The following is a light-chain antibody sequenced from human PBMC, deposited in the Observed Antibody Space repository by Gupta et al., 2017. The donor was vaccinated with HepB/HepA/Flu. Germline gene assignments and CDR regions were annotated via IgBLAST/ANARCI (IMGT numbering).Light chain of an antibody. CDR3: QQYVRSPQT. V-gene: IGKV3-20*01. CDR2: ATS. CDR1: QTVTAFY. J-gene: IGKJ1*01. Sequence: EIVLTQSPGTLSSSPGERATLSCRASQTVTAFYLAYQQKPGQAPRLLIYATSSRATGIPDRFSGSGSGTEFTLTISRLEAEDFAVYYCQQYVRSPQTFGQGTKVEIK.